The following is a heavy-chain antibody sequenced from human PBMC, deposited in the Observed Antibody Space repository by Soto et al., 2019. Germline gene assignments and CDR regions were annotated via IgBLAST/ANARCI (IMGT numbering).Heavy chain of an antibody. CDR3: ARAALRNWFDP. CDR2: INHSRST. J-gene: IGHJ5*02. Sequence: SETLSLTCAVYGGSFSGYYWSWIRQPPGKGLEWIGEINHSRSTNYNPSLKSRVTISVDTSKNQFSLKLSSVTAADTAVYYCARAALRNWFDPWGQGTLVTVSS. CDR1: GGSFSGYY. V-gene: IGHV4-34*01. D-gene: IGHD6-25*01.